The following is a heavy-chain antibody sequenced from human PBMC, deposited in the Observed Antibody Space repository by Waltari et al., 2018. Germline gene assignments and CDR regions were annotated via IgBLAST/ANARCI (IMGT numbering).Heavy chain of an antibody. D-gene: IGHD3-22*01. Sequence: QVQLVQSGAEVKKPGASVKVSCKASGYTFNRHGFNWVRQAPGQGLEWMAWISAYNGNTNYAQKFQGRVTVTTDTSTSTAYMELRILRSDDTAVYYCARGSSGYTEADFDYWGQGTPVTVSS. CDR1: GYTFNRHG. CDR2: ISAYNGNT. V-gene: IGHV1-18*01. CDR3: ARGSSGYTEADFDY. J-gene: IGHJ4*02.